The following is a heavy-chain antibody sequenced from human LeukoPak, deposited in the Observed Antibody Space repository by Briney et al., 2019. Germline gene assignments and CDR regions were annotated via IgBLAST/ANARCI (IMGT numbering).Heavy chain of an antibody. V-gene: IGHV4-39*07. CDR2: IYYSGST. CDR1: GGSISSGSYY. CDR3: ARGERQQLFRTKSGLGWNWFDP. J-gene: IGHJ5*02. Sequence: SETLSLTCTVSGGSISSGSYYWGWIRQPPGKGLEWIGSIYYSGSTYYNPSLKSRVTISVDTSKNQFSLRLSSVTAADTAVYYCARGERQQLFRTKSGLGWNWFDPWGQGTLVTVSS. D-gene: IGHD6-13*01.